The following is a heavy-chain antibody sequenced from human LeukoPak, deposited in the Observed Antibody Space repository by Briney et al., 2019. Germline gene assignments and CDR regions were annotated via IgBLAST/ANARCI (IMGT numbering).Heavy chain of an antibody. V-gene: IGHV3-30-3*01. CDR1: GSTFSSYA. D-gene: IGHD4-17*01. CDR3: ARGLTMTTVHDAFDI. CDR2: ISYDGSNK. Sequence: QPGGSLRLSCAASGSTFSSYAMHWVRQAPGKGLEWVAVISYDGSNKYYADSVKGRFTISRDNSKNTLYLQMNSLRAEDTAVYYCARGLTMTTVHDAFDIWGQGTMVTVSS. J-gene: IGHJ3*02.